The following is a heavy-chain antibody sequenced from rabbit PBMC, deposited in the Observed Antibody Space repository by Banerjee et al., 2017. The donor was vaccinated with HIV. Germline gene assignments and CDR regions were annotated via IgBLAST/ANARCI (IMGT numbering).Heavy chain of an antibody. CDR3: ARDLAGVIGWNFNV. CDR2: IGSGGYT. Sequence: QEQLEETGGGLVQPGGSLTLSCKASGFDFNSYYMSWVRQAPGEGLEYIGCIGSGGYTYYASWVNGRFTISETSSTTVTLQMTSLTAADTATYFCARDLAGVIGWNFNVWGPGTLVTVS. D-gene: IGHD4-1*01. V-gene: IGHV1S45*01. J-gene: IGHJ4*01. CDR1: GFDFNSYYM.